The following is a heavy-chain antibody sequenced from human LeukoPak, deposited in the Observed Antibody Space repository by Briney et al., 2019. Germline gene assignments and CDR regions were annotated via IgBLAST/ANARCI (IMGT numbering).Heavy chain of an antibody. CDR1: GFTFRSYW. J-gene: IGHJ4*02. V-gene: IGHV3-7*03. CDR2: INQDGSER. CDR3: ARDLVDTALASIDY. D-gene: IGHD5-18*01. Sequence: GGSLRLSCAASGFTFRSYWMSWVRQAPGKGLEWEANINQDGSERYYVDSVRGRFTTSRDNAKNSLYLQMNGLRAEDTAVYYCARDLVDTALASIDYWGQGTLVTVSS.